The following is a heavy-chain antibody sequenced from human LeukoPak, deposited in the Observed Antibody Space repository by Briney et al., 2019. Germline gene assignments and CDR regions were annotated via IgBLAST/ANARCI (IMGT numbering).Heavy chain of an antibody. J-gene: IGHJ4*02. CDR1: GFTFTSSA. Sequence: SVKVSCKACGFTFTSSAVQWVRQARGQRLEWIGWIVVGSGNTSYAQKFQERVTITRDMSTSTAYMELSSLRSEDTAVYYCARGWVRGQYYFDYWGQGTLVTVSS. CDR2: IVVGSGNT. D-gene: IGHD3-10*01. CDR3: ARGWVRGQYYFDY. V-gene: IGHV1-58*01.